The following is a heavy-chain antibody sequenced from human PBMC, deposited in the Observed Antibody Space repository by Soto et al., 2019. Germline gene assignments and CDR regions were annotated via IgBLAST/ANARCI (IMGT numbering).Heavy chain of an antibody. V-gene: IGHV3-23*01. CDR3: ASLVWKVPPFDS. Sequence: EVQLLESGGGLVQPGESLRLSCAASGLTFRNSGMSWVHQAPGKGLEWVSAISGGAGTTEYAESVKGRFTISRDNSKMILYLQMNSLGVEPTAVYYCASLVWKVPPFDSWGQGTLVIVSS. J-gene: IGHJ4*02. D-gene: IGHD3-16*01. CDR2: ISGGAGTT. CDR1: GLTFRNSG.